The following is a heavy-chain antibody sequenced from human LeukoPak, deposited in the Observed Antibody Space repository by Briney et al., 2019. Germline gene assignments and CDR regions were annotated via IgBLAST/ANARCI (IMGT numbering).Heavy chain of an antibody. CDR2: IIPIFGTA. J-gene: IGHJ4*02. Sequence: SVKVSCKASGGTFISYAISWVRQAPGQGLEWMGGIIPIFGTANYAQKFQGRVTITADESTSTAYMELSSLRSEDTAVYYCARVTGVYNWNQDFDYWGQGTLVTVSS. V-gene: IGHV1-69*13. D-gene: IGHD1-20*01. CDR3: ARVTGVYNWNQDFDY. CDR1: GGTFISYA.